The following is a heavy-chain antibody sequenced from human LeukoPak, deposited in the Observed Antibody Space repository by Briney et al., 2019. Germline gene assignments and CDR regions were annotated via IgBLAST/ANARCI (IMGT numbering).Heavy chain of an antibody. D-gene: IGHD3-9*01. CDR1: GFTFDDYA. V-gene: IGHV3-9*01. CDR2: ISWNSGSI. J-gene: IGHJ4*02. CDR3: AKDAYYDILTGYPLDY. Sequence: PGRSLRLSCAASGFTFDDYAMHWVRQAPGKGLEWVSGISWNSGSIGYADSVKGRFTISRDNAKNSLYLQMNSLRAEDTALYYCAKDAYYDILTGYPLDYWGQGTLVTVSS.